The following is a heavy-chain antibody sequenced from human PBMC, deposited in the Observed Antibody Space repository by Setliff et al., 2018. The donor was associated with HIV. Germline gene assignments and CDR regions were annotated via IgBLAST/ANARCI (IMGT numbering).Heavy chain of an antibody. Sequence: ASVKVSCKASGYTFTNYGITWVRQAPGQGLEWMGWISAYNGIINYAQNLQGRVTMTTDTSTRTAYMELRSLRSDDTAVYYCARTSTMVRGVIMDYYYYMDVWGKGSTVTAP. CDR3: ARTSTMVRGVIMDYYYYMDV. V-gene: IGHV1-18*01. CDR1: GYTFTNYG. D-gene: IGHD3-10*01. J-gene: IGHJ6*03. CDR2: ISAYNGII.